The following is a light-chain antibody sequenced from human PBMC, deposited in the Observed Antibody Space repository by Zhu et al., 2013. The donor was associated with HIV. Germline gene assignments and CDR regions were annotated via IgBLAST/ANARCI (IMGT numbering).Light chain of an antibody. CDR2: LGS. CDR1: QSLLHSNGYNY. CDR3: MQATQFPWT. J-gene: IGKJ1*01. Sequence: DIVMTQSPLSLPVTPGEPASISCRSSQSLLHSNGYNYLDWYLQKPRQSPQLLIYLGSSRASGVPDRFSGSGSGTDFTLRISRVEAEDVGVYYCMQATQFPWTFGQGTRVEIK. V-gene: IGKV2-28*01.